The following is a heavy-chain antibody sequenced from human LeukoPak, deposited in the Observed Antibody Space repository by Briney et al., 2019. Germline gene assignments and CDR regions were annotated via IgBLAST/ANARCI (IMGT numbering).Heavy chain of an antibody. V-gene: IGHV3-21*01. J-gene: IGHJ4*02. CDR1: GFTFSSYS. CDR2: ISSSSSYI. CDR3: ARDRGNGFNSYLFDY. Sequence: PGGSLRLSCAASGFTFSSYSMNWVRQAPGKGLEWVSSISSSSSYIYYADSVKGRFTISRDNGKNSLFLQVNSLRAEDTVLYYCARDRGNGFNSYLFDYWGQGTLVTVSS. D-gene: IGHD5-24*01.